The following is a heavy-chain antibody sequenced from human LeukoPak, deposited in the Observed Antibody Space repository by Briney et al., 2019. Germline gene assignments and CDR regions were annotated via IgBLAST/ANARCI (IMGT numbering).Heavy chain of an antibody. J-gene: IGHJ4*02. V-gene: IGHV1-46*01. Sequence: ASVKVSCKASGYTFTSYYMHWVRQAPGQGLEWMGIINPSGGSTSYAQKFQGRVTMTRNTSISTAYMELSSLRSEDTAVYYCARAAWNPLDYWGQGTLVTVSS. CDR1: GYTFTSYY. CDR3: ARAAWNPLDY. D-gene: IGHD1-1*01. CDR2: INPSGGST.